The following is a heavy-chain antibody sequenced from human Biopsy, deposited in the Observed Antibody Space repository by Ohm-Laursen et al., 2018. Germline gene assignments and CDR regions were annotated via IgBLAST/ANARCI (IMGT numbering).Heavy chain of an antibody. V-gene: IGHV3-11*01. CDR3: ARELGNGMDV. CDR2: ITNTGRTV. Sequence: SLRLSCAASGFTLSDSYMTWIRQAPGKGLEWVSFITNTGRTVYADSVKGRFTISRDNADNSLHLQMKSLRAEDTAVYYCARELGNGMDVWGQGTPVTVSS. J-gene: IGHJ6*02. CDR1: GFTLSDSY.